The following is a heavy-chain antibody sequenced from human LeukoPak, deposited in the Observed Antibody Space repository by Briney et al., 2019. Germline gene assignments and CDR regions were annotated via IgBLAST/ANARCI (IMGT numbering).Heavy chain of an antibody. D-gene: IGHD6-19*01. V-gene: IGHV3-48*04. Sequence: GGSLRLSCAASGFTFSSYSMNWVRQAPGKGLEWVSYISSSSSTIYYADSVKGRFTISRDNAKNSLYLQMNSLRAEDTAVYYCARDRGDSSGWPRHFDYWGQGTLVTVSS. CDR1: GFTFSSYS. CDR2: ISSSSSTI. J-gene: IGHJ4*02. CDR3: ARDRGDSSGWPRHFDY.